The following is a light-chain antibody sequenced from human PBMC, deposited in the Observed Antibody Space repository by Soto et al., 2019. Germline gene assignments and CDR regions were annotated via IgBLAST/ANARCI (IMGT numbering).Light chain of an antibody. V-gene: IGKV1-5*03. J-gene: IGKJ4*01. CDR1: ESNSDW. Sequence: DIQMNQSPSTLFASVGDRVTMTXLAGESNSDWLAWYQQQPGXAPKXXXYKXSSLESGVPSRLSGSGSGTEFTLIISSLQPDDVATYFCQKYDSATRTFGGGTKVDIK. CDR2: KXS. CDR3: QKYDSATRT.